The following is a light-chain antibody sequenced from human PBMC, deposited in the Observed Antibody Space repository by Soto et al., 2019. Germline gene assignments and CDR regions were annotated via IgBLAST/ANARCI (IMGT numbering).Light chain of an antibody. CDR2: DVS. CDR3: TSYTRRNSYV. Sequence: QSALTQPASVSGSPGQSITISCSGTSSDVGGYNYVSWYQQHPGKAPKLMIYDVSDRPSGVSSRFSGSKSGNTASLTISGLQADDEADYYCTSYTRRNSYVFGTGTKLTVL. J-gene: IGLJ1*01. V-gene: IGLV2-14*03. CDR1: SSDVGGYNY.